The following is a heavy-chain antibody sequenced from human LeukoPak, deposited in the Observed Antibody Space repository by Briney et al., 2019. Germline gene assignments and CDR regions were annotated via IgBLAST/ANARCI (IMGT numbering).Heavy chain of an antibody. CDR2: IIPIFGTA. CDR3: ARDPAYCSSTSCPPHNWFDP. D-gene: IGHD2-2*01. Sequence: SVKVSCKASGGTFSSYAISWVRQAPGQGLEWMGGIIPIFGTANYAQKFQGRVTMTRDMSTSTVYMELSSLRSEDTAVYYCARDPAYCSSTSCPPHNWFDPWGQGTLVTVSS. J-gene: IGHJ5*02. V-gene: IGHV1-69*05. CDR1: GGTFSSYA.